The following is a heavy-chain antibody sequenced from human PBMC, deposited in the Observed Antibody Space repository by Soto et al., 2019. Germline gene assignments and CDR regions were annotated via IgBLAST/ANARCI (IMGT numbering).Heavy chain of an antibody. D-gene: IGHD1-26*01. CDR1: GGTFSSYA. CDR3: ARDRIEGSKYYYGMDV. CDR2: IIPIFGKE. J-gene: IGHJ6*04. Sequence: QVQLVQSGAEVKKPGSSVRVSCKASGGTFSSYAISWVRQAPGQGLEWMGGIIPIFGKENYAQKVQGRVTITADESTSTAYMELSSLRSEDTAGYYCARDRIEGSKYYYGMDVWGKGTTVTVSS. V-gene: IGHV1-69*01.